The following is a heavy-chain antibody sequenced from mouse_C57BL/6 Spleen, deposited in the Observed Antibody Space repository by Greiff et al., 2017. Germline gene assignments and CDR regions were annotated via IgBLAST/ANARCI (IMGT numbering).Heavy chain of an antibody. CDR1: GYAFSSSW. CDR3: ARLGYYAMDY. D-gene: IGHD4-1*01. Sequence: QVQLKESGPELVKPGASVKISCKASGYAFSSSWMNWVKQRPGTGLELIGRIYPGDGDTNYNGKFKGKATLTADKSSSTAYMQLSSLTSEDSAVYFCARLGYYAMDYWGQGTSVTVSS. J-gene: IGHJ4*01. CDR2: IYPGDGDT. V-gene: IGHV1-82*01.